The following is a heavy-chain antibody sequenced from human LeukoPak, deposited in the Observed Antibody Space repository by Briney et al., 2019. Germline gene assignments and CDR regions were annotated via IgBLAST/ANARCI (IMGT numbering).Heavy chain of an antibody. D-gene: IGHD5-12*01. J-gene: IGHJ3*02. CDR3: ARELWLGSSRAFDI. Sequence: GGSLRLSCAASGFTFSSYSMNWVRQAPGKGLEWVSYISSSSSTIYYADSVKGRFTISRDNARNSLYLQMYSLRVDDTAVYYCARELWLGSSRAFDIWGQGTMVTVSS. CDR2: ISSSSSTI. V-gene: IGHV3-48*01. CDR1: GFTFSSYS.